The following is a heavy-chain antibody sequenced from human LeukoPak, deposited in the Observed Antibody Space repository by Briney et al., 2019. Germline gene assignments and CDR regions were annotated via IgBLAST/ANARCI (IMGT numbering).Heavy chain of an antibody. CDR2: IYPGDSDT. D-gene: IGHD6-13*01. CDR3: ARHVAAGTFDY. J-gene: IGHJ4*02. V-gene: IGHV5-51*01. CDR1: GYSSTSYW. Sequence: GASVKVSCKASGYSSTSYWIGWVRQMPGKGLEWMGIIYPGDSDTRYSPSFQGQVTISADKSISTAYPQWSSLKASDTAMYYCARHVAAGTFDYWGQXTLVTVSS.